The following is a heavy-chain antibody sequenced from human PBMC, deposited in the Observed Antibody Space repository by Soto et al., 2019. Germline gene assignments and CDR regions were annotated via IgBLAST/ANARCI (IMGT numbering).Heavy chain of an antibody. CDR1: GGSFSGYY. J-gene: IGHJ4*02. V-gene: IGHV4-34*01. CDR3: ARGRARDYGGNHHPYYFDR. CDR2: INHSGST. D-gene: IGHD4-17*01. Sequence: SETLSLTCAVYGGSFSGYYWSWIRQPPGKGLEWIGEINHSGSTNYNPSLKSRVTISVDTSKNQFSLKLSSVTAADTAVYYCARGRARDYGGNHHPYYFDRWGQGALVTVSS.